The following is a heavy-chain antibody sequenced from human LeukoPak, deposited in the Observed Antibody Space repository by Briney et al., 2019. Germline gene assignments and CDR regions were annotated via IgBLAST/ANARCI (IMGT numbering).Heavy chain of an antibody. J-gene: IGHJ6*03. CDR1: GGSFSGYY. V-gene: IGHV4-34*01. CDR3: ARAGYSYGYGYYYMDV. Sequence: SETLSLTCAVYGGSFSGYYWSWIRQPPGKGLEWIGEINQSGSTNYNPSLKSRVTISVDTSKNQFSLKLSSVTAADTAVYYCARAGYSYGYGYYYMDVWGKGTTVTVSS. CDR2: INQSGST. D-gene: IGHD5-18*01.